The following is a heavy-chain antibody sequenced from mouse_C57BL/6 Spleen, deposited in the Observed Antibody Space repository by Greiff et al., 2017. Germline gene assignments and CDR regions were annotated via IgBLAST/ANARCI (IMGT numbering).Heavy chain of an antibody. V-gene: IGHV5-2*03. Sequence: EVKVEESGGGLVQPGESLKLSCESNEYEFPSHDMSWVRKTPEKRLELVAAINSDGGSTYYPDTMERRFIISRDNTKKTLYLQMSSLRSEDTALYYCARQGPYYAMDYWGQGTSVTVSS. J-gene: IGHJ4*01. CDR3: ARQGPYYAMDY. CDR1: EYEFPSHD. CDR2: INSDGGST.